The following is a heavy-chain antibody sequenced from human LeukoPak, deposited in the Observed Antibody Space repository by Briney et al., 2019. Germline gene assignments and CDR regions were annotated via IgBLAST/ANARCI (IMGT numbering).Heavy chain of an antibody. CDR3: AKDPNGNYVGAFDG. CDR2: INADGSTT. CDR1: GFTFGNSW. D-gene: IGHD4-17*01. V-gene: IGHV3-74*01. J-gene: IGHJ3*01. Sequence: GGSLRLSCAASGFTFGNSWVHWVRQAPGKGLVWVSLINADGSTTTYADSVKGRFTISRDNSKNTLYLQMSSLRAEDTAVYYCAKDPNGNYVGAFDGWDQGTRVTVSS.